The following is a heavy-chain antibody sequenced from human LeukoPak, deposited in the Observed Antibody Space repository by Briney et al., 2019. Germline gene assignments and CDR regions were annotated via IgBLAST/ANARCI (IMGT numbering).Heavy chain of an antibody. CDR2: IISIFGTA. V-gene: IGHV1-69*05. CDR1: GGTFSSYA. J-gene: IGHJ4*02. D-gene: IGHD6-6*01. Sequence: SVKVSCKASGGTFSSYAISGVRQAPGQGLEWMGGIISIFGTANYAQKFQGRVTITTDESTSTAYMELSSLRSEDTAVYYCARVRSLAARYYFDYWGQGTLVTVSS. CDR3: ARVRSLAARYYFDY.